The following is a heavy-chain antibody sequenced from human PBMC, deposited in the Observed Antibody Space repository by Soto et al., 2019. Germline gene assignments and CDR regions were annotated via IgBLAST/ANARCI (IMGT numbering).Heavy chain of an antibody. Sequence: ASVKVSCKASGYTFTSYAMHWVRQAPGQRLEWMGWINAGNGNTKYSQKLQGRVTITRDTSASTAYMELSSLRSEDTAVYYCARVPYSSSYNFDYWGQGTLVTVSS. J-gene: IGHJ4*02. CDR3: ARVPYSSSYNFDY. D-gene: IGHD6-13*01. V-gene: IGHV1-3*01. CDR2: INAGNGNT. CDR1: GYTFTSYA.